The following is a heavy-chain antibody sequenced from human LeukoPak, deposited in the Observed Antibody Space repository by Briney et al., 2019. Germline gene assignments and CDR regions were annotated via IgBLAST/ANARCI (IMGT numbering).Heavy chain of an antibody. J-gene: IGHJ4*02. CDR3: AKDNGWLHYCH. CDR2: ISGSGGST. CDR1: GFTFSSYW. V-gene: IGHV3-23*01. D-gene: IGHD5-24*01. Sequence: GGSLRLSCAASGFTFSSYWMSWVRQAPGKGLEWVSAISGSGGSTYYADSVKGRFTISRDNSKNTVSLQMHSLRAEDTATYYCAKDNGWLHYCHWGQGTLVTVSS.